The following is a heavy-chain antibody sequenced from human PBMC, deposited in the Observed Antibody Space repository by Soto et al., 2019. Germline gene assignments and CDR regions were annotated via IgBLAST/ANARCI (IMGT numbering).Heavy chain of an antibody. CDR3: ARGYYYGSGSYFISSLDPFDY. J-gene: IGHJ4*02. CDR2: ISYVGRNN. CDR1: AFTCSSYA. D-gene: IGHD3-10*01. V-gene: IGHV3-30*04. Sequence: WWSLRLSCAASAFTCSSYASHWVLLAPSNGLGWVTVISYVGRNNYYADSVKGRFTISRDNSKNTLYLQMNSLRAEDTAVYSCARGYYYGSGSYFISSLDPFDYWAQGTVVTFSS.